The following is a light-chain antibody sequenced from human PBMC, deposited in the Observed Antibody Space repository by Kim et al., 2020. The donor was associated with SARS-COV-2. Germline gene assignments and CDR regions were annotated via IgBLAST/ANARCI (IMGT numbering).Light chain of an antibody. CDR3: AAWDDNLSGLWV. CDR2: SNN. J-gene: IGLJ3*02. Sequence: QSVLTQPPSASGTPGQRVTISCSGSSSNIGSNTVNWYQHLPGAAPKLLIYSNNQLSSGVPDRFSGSKSGTSASLAISGFQSEDEADYYCAAWDDNLSGLWVFGGGTQLTVL. V-gene: IGLV1-44*01. CDR1: SSNIGSNT.